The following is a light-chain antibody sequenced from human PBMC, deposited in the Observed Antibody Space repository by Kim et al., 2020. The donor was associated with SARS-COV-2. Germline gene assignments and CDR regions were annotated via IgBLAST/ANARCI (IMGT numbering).Light chain of an antibody. V-gene: IGLV1-44*01. CDR1: SSNIGSNT. CDR3: AAWDDTINGV. J-gene: IGLJ3*02. Sequence: PGQTVTISCSGSSSNIGSNTVNWYQQLPGTAPKLLSYSNDQRPSGVPDRFSGSKSGTSASLAISGLQSEDEADYYCAAWDDTINGVFGGGTQLTVL. CDR2: SND.